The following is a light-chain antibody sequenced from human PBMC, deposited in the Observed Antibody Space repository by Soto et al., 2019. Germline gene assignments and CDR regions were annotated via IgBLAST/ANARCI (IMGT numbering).Light chain of an antibody. Sequence: EIVLTQSPGTLSLSPGERATLSCRASQSVSSSYLAGYQQKPCQAPRLLISGSSSRATGITDRFSGSGSGTDLTLTIIRLEPEDFAVYYCQQYGSSPPATFGGGTKVEIK. CDR2: GSS. V-gene: IGKV3-20*01. J-gene: IGKJ4*01. CDR1: QSVSSSY. CDR3: QQYGSSPPAT.